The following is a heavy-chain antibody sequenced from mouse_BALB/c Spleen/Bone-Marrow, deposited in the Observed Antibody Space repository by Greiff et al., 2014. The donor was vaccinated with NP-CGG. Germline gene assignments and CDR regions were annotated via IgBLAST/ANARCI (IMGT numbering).Heavy chain of an antibody. CDR3: ARSGEKYGALDY. Sequence: DVMLVESGGGLVKPGGSLKLSCTASGFTFSDYYMYWVRQTPEKRLEWVATISDGGIYTYYPDSVKGRFTISGDNAKNNLYLQMSSLKSEGTAMYYCARSGEKYGALDYSGQGTSVTVSS. V-gene: IGHV5-4*02. J-gene: IGHJ4*01. D-gene: IGHD1-1*02. CDR2: ISDGGIYT. CDR1: GFTFSDYY.